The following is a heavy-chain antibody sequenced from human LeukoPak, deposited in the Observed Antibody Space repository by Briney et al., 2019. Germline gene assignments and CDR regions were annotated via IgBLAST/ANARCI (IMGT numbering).Heavy chain of an antibody. D-gene: IGHD3-10*01. J-gene: IGHJ4*02. CDR2: ISGSGGST. CDR1: GFTFSSYA. V-gene: IGHV3-23*01. Sequence: GGSLRLSCAASGFTFSSYAMSWVRQAPGKGLERVSAISGSGGSTYYADSVKGRFTISRDNSKNTLYLQMNSLRAEDTAVFYCAKSYGSGSPPFDYWGQGTLVTVSS. CDR3: AKSYGSGSPPFDY.